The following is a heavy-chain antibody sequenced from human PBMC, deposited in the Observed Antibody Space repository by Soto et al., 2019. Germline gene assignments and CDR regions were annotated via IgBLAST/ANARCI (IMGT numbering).Heavy chain of an antibody. CDR1: GGSISSSSYY. V-gene: IGHV4-39*01. CDR3: ARSRGDSSSDY. Sequence: PSETLSLTCTVSGGSISSSSYYWDWIRQPPGKGLEWIGRIYYTGSTYYNPSLKSRVTISVDTSKKQFSLKLSSVTAAETAVYYCARSRGDSSSDYWGRGTLVTVSS. J-gene: IGHJ4*02. CDR2: IYYTGST. D-gene: IGHD3-22*01.